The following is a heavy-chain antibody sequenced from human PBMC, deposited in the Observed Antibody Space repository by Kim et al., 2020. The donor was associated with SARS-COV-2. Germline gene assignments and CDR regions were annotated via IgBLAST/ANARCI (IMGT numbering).Heavy chain of an antibody. CDR3: ARALGQLWEESYYYGMDV. J-gene: IGHJ6*02. CDR2: IYHSGST. CDR1: GGSISSSNW. V-gene: IGHV4-4*02. Sequence: SETLSLTCAVSGGSISSSNWWSWVRQPPGKGLEWIGEIYHSGSTNYNPSLKSRVTISVDKSKNQFSLKLSSVTAADTAVYYCARALGQLWEESYYYGMDVWGQGTTVTVSS. D-gene: IGHD5-18*01.